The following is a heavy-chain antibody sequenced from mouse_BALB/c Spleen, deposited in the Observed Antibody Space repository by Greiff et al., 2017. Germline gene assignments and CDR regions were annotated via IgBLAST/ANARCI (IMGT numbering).Heavy chain of an antibody. D-gene: IGHD1-1*01. CDR3: ARGDYYGSYFDY. V-gene: IGHV1-12*01. J-gene: IGHJ2*01. Sequence: LQQSGAELVKPGASVKMSCKASGYTFTSYNMHWVKQTPGQGLEWIGAIYPGNGDTSYNQKFKGKATLTADKSSSTAYMQLSSLTSEDSAVYYCARGDYYGSYFDYWGQGTTLTVSS. CDR1: GYTFTSYN. CDR2: IYPGNGDT.